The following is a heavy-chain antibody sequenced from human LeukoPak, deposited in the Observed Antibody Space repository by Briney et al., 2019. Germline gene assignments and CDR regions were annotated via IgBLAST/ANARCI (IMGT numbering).Heavy chain of an antibody. CDR1: GGTFSSYA. D-gene: IGHD3-22*01. CDR3: ARHSITMTLDY. V-gene: IGHV1-69*13. Sequence: GASVKVSCTASGGTFSSYAISWVRQAPGQGLEWMGGIIPIFGTANYAQKFQGRVTITADESTSTAYMELSSLRSEDTAVYYCARHSITMTLDYWGQGTLVTVSS. CDR2: IIPIFGTA. J-gene: IGHJ4*02.